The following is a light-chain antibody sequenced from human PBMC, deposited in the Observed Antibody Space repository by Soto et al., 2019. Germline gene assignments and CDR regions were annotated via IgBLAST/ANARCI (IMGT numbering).Light chain of an antibody. CDR2: DAS. J-gene: IGKJ1*01. CDR3: QQRSHWPRT. CDR1: QSVSSSY. Sequence: EIVLTQSPATLSLSPGERSTLSCMAIQSVSSSYLAWYQQKPGKAPRXLIYDASSRATGIPERYSGGGSGTDFTLTISSLEPEDFAVYYCQQRSHWPRTFGQGTKVDIK. V-gene: IGKV3D-20*02.